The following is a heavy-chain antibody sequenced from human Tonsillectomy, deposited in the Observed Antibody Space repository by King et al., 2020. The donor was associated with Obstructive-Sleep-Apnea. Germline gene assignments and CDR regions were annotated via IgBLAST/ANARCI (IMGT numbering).Heavy chain of an antibody. Sequence: VQLVESGGGVVQPGRSLRISCAASGSTFSRYAIHWVRQAPGKGLEWVAHISYDGSNKYYADSVKGRFTISRDNSKNTLYLQMNSLRAEDTAVYYCARDLYDYIWGSYRSPMDVWGQGTTVTVSS. J-gene: IGHJ6*02. CDR2: ISYDGSNK. D-gene: IGHD3-16*02. CDR3: ARDLYDYIWGSYRSPMDV. CDR1: GSTFSRYA. V-gene: IGHV3-30*04.